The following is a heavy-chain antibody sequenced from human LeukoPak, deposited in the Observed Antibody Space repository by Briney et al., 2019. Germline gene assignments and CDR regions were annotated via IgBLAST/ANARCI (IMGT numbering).Heavy chain of an antibody. CDR3: ARTASSGYFYFVF. CDR1: GFTFSSYA. J-gene: IGHJ4*02. V-gene: IGHV3-23*01. Sequence: PGGSLRLSCAASGFTFSSYAMTWVRQAPGRGLEWVSAISGNGGTTYYADSVKGRFTISRDNSKNTLYLQMNSLRAEGTAVYYCARTASSGYFYFVFWGEGTLVTVSS. D-gene: IGHD3-22*01. CDR2: ISGNGGTT.